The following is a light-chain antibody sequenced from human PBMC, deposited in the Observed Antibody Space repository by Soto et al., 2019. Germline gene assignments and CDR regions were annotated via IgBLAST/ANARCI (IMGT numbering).Light chain of an antibody. Sequence: QSVLTQPASVSGSHGLSITISCTGTSSDVGGYNYVSWYQQHPGKAPKLMIYEVSDRPSGVSNRFSGSKSGNTASLTISGLQAEDEADYYCSSYTITSTYVFGTGTKFTVL. V-gene: IGLV2-14*01. CDR2: EVS. J-gene: IGLJ1*01. CDR1: SSDVGGYNY. CDR3: SSYTITSTYV.